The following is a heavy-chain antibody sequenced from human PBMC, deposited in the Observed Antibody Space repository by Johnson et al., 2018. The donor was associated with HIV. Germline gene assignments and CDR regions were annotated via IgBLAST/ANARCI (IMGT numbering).Heavy chain of an antibody. V-gene: IGHV3-66*02. J-gene: IGHJ3*02. CDR3: ARGGRAKDAFDI. CDR1: GFTFCSYG. CDR2: IYSGGTT. D-gene: IGHD3-16*01. Sequence: EVQLVESGGGLVKPGGSLRLSCAVSGFTFCSYGMHWVRQAPGKGLEWVSVIYSGGTTYYADSVKGRFTISRDNSTNTLYLQMNSLRAEDTALYYCARGGRAKDAFDIWGQGTMVTVSS.